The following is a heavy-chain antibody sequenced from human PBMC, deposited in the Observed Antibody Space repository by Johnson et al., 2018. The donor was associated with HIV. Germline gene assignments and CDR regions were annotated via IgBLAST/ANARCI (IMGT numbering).Heavy chain of an antibody. CDR3: ASVVTARAPLLI. J-gene: IGHJ3*02. V-gene: IGHV3-30*14. CDR2: ISYDGTNT. Sequence: QVQLVESGGGLVKPGGSLRLSCAAPGLTFSDYYMTWIRQAPGKGLEWVAVISYDGTNTYYADSVRGRFTISSDNSRNTVSLQMIILRPKDTAMYYCASVVTARAPLLIWGQGTMVTVSS. D-gene: IGHD4-23*01. CDR1: GLTFSDYY.